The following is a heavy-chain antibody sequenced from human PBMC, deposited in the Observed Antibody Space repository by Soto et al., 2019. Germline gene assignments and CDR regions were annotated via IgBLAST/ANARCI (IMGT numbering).Heavy chain of an antibody. J-gene: IGHJ2*01. Sequence: SETLSLSCTVSGGSISSYYWSWIRPPPGKGLEGIGYIYYSGSPNYNPPLKSRVTISVDTSKNQFSLKLSSVTAADTAVYYCARHVPYYDILTGYENNWYFDLWGRGTLVT. CDR2: IYYSGSP. D-gene: IGHD3-9*01. V-gene: IGHV4-59*08. CDR3: ARHVPYYDILTGYENNWYFDL. CDR1: GGSISSYY.